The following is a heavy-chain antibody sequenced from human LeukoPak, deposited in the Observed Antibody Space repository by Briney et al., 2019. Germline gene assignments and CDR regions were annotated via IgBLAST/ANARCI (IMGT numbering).Heavy chain of an antibody. CDR1: GFTFSSSA. CDR3: AKDSRYDILTGYYEAFDY. V-gene: IGHV3-23*01. Sequence: GGSLRLSCAASGFTFSSSAMSWVRQAPGKGLQWVSHISGSGGSTYYADSVKGRFSISRDNSKNTLYLQMNSLRAEDTAVYYCAKDSRYDILTGYYEAFDYWGQGTLVTVSS. D-gene: IGHD3-9*01. J-gene: IGHJ4*02. CDR2: ISGSGGST.